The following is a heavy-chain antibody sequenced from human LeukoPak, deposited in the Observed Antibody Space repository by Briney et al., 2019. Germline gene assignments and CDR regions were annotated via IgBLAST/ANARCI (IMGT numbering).Heavy chain of an antibody. D-gene: IGHD6-19*01. CDR2: ISTSGNRI. Sequence: QPGGSLRLSCAASGFTFSSYGMNWVRQAPGKGLEWVSYISTSGNRIDYADSVKGRFTMSRDNAKNLLYLQMNSLRDEDTAMYYCARVSAPGTSGWYFGYWGQGTLVTVSS. J-gene: IGHJ4*02. CDR1: GFTFSSYG. CDR3: ARVSAPGTSGWYFGY. V-gene: IGHV3-48*02.